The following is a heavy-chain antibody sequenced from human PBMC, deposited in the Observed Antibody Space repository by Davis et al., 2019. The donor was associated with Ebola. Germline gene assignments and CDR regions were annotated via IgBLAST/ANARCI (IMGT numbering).Heavy chain of an antibody. Sequence: GESLKISCAVSGFTFSNYAMTWVRQAPGKGLEWVSAIHGSGTGAFYADPVKGRFTISRDNSKNILYLEMNSVRAEDTAIYYCVKDFTLSVWGQGTLVTVSS. CDR2: IHGSGTGA. V-gene: IGHV3-23*01. CDR1: GFTFSNYA. CDR3: VKDFTLSV. J-gene: IGHJ4*02. D-gene: IGHD2/OR15-2a*01.